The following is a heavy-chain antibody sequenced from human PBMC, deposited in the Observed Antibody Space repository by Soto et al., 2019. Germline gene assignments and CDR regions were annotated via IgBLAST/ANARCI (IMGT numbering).Heavy chain of an antibody. CDR3: AKSVGYSYGYIFDY. J-gene: IGHJ4*02. Sequence: EVQVLESGGGLVQPGGSLRLSCAASGFSFRDSGMSWVRQAPGKGLEWVSTISATGGSIYYADSVKGRFTISRDNSDAPLYLQMNSLRAEDTALYYCAKSVGYSYGYIFDYWGQGTLVTVSS. V-gene: IGHV3-23*01. D-gene: IGHD5-18*01. CDR1: GFSFRDSG. CDR2: ISATGGSI.